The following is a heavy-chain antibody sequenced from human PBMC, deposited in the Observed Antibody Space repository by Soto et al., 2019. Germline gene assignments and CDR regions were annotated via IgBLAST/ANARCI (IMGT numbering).Heavy chain of an antibody. V-gene: IGHV1-69*13. Sequence: SVKVSCKASGGTFSSYAISWVRQAPGQGLEWMGGIIPIFGTANYAQKFQGRVTITADESTSTAYMELSSLRSEDTAVYYCARDGYYGSGSNNWFDPWGQGTLVTVSS. J-gene: IGHJ5*02. CDR2: IIPIFGTA. D-gene: IGHD3-10*01. CDR3: ARDGYYGSGSNNWFDP. CDR1: GGTFSSYA.